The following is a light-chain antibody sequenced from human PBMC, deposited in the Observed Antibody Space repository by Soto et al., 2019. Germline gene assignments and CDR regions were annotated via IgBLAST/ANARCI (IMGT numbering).Light chain of an antibody. V-gene: IGKV1-9*01. CDR1: QGISSY. CDR2: TAS. J-gene: IGKJ2*01. CDR3: QQLNSYPIH. Sequence: DIQLTQSPSFLSASVGDRVTITCRASQGISSYLAWYQQKPGKAPKLLIYTASTLLGVVPSRFSGSGSGTEFTLTISSLQPEEFATYRCQQLNSYPIHFGQGTKLEI.